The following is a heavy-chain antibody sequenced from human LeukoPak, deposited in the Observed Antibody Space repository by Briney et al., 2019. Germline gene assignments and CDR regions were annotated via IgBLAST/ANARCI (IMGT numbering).Heavy chain of an antibody. J-gene: IGHJ6*02. D-gene: IGHD3-22*01. V-gene: IGHV4-39*01. Sequence: SETLSLTCTASGGSISSSNYYWGWIRQPPGKGLEWIGSIYYSGSTSYNPSLKSRVTISVDTSKNQFSLRLSFVTAADTAVYYCARHASDSSGFYNYYGMDVWGQGTTVTVSS. CDR3: ARHASDSSGFYNYYGMDV. CDR1: GGSISSSNYY. CDR2: IYYSGST.